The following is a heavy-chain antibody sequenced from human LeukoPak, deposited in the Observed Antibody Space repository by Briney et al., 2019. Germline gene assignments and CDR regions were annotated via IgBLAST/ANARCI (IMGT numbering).Heavy chain of an antibody. Sequence: GGSLRLSCAASGFTFSSYGMTWVRQAPGKGLEWVSEISGSGDNTYYADSVKGRFTISRDNAENSVYLQMNSLRAEDTAVYYCLRVETYAYYDSWGQGTLVTVSS. V-gene: IGHV3-48*01. CDR1: GFTFSSYG. J-gene: IGHJ4*02. D-gene: IGHD4-23*01. CDR3: LRVETYAYYDS. CDR2: ISGSGDNT.